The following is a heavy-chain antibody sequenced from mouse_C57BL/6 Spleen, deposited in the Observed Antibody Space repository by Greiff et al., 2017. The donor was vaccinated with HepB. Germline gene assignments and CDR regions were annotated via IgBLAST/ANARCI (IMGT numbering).Heavy chain of an antibody. V-gene: IGHV1-15*01. D-gene: IGHD1-1*01. Sequence: VKLQESGAELVRPGASVTLSCKASGYTFTDYEMHWVKQTPVHGLEWIGAIDPETGGTAYNQKFKGKAILTADKSSSTAYMELRSLTSEDSAVYYCTRAPVYYYGSSYLRYFDVWGTGTTVTVSS. CDR3: TRAPVYYYGSSYLRYFDV. CDR1: GYTFTDYE. CDR2: IDPETGGT. J-gene: IGHJ1*03.